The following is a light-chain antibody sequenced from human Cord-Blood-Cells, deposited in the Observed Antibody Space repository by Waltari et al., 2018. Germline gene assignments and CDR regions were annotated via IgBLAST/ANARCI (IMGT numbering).Light chain of an antibody. CDR2: AGS. CDR3: CSYAGSSTVV. Sequence: QSALTQPASVSGSPGQSITISCTGTSSDVGSYNLVSWYQQHPGKAPKLMIYAGSKQHSGVSNRFSGSKSGNTASLTISGLQAEDEADYCCCSYAGSSTVVFGGGTKLTVL. CDR1: SSDVGSYNL. V-gene: IGLV2-23*01. J-gene: IGLJ2*01.